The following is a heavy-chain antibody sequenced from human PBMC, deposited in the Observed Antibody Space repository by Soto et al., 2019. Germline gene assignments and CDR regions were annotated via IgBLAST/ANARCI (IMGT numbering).Heavy chain of an antibody. V-gene: IGHV3-23*01. Sequence: GGSLRLSCAASGFTFSSYAMSWVRQAPGKGLEWVSAISGSGGSTYYADSVKGRFTISRDNPKNTLYLQMNSLRAEDTAVYYCASPFLTYYDFWSGYANYYYGMDVWGQGTTVTVSS. J-gene: IGHJ6*02. D-gene: IGHD3-3*01. CDR1: GFTFSSYA. CDR3: ASPFLTYYDFWSGYANYYYGMDV. CDR2: ISGSGGST.